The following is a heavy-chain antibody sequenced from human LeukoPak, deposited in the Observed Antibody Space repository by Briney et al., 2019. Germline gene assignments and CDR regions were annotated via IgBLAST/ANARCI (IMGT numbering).Heavy chain of an antibody. D-gene: IGHD3-10*01. CDR1: GGSISSGDYY. CDR3: ARDHYGSGMFDY. CDR2: IYYSGST. V-gene: IGHV4-30-4*08. J-gene: IGHJ4*02. Sequence: PSQTLSLTCTVSGGSISSGDYYWSWIRQPPGKGLEWIGYIYYSGSTYYNPSLKSRVTISVDTSKNQFSLKLSPLTAADTAVYYCARDHYGSGMFDYWGQGTLVTVSS.